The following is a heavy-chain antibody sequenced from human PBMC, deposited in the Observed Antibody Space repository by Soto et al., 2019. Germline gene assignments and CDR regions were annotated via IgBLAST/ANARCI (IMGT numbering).Heavy chain of an antibody. CDR3: AREGYYSGSGSYSPPRYYGMDV. Sequence: ASVKVSCKASGYTFSTYDINWVRRAPGQGLEWMGWISDYNGNTYYEKEFQGRVTMTTDTSTRTAYMELKSLRSDDTAVYYCAREGYYSGSGSYSPPRYYGMDVWGQGTTVTVS. CDR1: GYTFSTYD. V-gene: IGHV1-18*01. J-gene: IGHJ6*02. CDR2: ISDYNGNT. D-gene: IGHD3-10*01.